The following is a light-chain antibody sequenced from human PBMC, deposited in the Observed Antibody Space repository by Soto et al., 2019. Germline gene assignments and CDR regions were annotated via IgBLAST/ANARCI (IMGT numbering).Light chain of an antibody. V-gene: IGKV3-15*01. Sequence: EVVLMPSQGNVSLSAREGAIGSCSASQNFGSSNLAWYQQKPGQPPRLLIYGASTRATGIPARFSGSGSGTEFTLTMSCLQSVDFAVYSCQQSNNWPWTVGQGTKVDIK. CDR3: QQSNNWPWT. CDR2: GAS. CDR1: QNFGSSN. J-gene: IGKJ1*01.